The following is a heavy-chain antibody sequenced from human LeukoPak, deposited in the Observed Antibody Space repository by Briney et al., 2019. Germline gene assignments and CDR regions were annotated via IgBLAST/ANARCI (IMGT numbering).Heavy chain of an antibody. CDR2: IYYSGSI. J-gene: IGHJ4*02. CDR1: GGSISSYY. D-gene: IGHD3-3*01. V-gene: IGHV4-59*01. Sequence: SETLSLTCTVSGGSISSYYWSWIRQPPGKGLEWIGYIYYSGSIKYNPSLKSRVTMSVDTPKNQFSLKLSSVTAADTAIYYCARENPSGYNRPIDYWGQGTLVTVSS. CDR3: ARENPSGYNRPIDY.